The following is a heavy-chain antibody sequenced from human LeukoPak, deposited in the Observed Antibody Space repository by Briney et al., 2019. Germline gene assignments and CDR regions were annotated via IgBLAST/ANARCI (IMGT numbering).Heavy chain of an antibody. CDR1: GYTLTELS. Sequence: GSVTVSCGVSGYTLTELSMHWVRQAPGKGLEWMGGFYSEEGETIYAQTLQGRVTMTEETSTHTAYMELNSLISELTAVYYCATAPKYSSGCFYFDHWGQGTLVTVSS. CDR3: ATAPKYSSGCFYFDH. CDR2: FYSEEGET. J-gene: IGHJ4*02. D-gene: IGHD6-19*01. V-gene: IGHV1-24*01.